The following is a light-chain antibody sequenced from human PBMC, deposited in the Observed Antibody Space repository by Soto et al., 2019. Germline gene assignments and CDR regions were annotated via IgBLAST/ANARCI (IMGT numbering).Light chain of an antibody. J-gene: IGLJ1*01. V-gene: IGLV3-1*01. Sequence: SYELTQPPSVSVSPGQTASITCSGDKVGDKYACWYQQKPGQSPVLVIYQDSKRPSGSPERFSGSNSGNTATLTISGTQAMDEADYYCQAWDSSTHYVFGTGTKLTVL. CDR3: QAWDSSTHYV. CDR1: KVGDKY. CDR2: QDS.